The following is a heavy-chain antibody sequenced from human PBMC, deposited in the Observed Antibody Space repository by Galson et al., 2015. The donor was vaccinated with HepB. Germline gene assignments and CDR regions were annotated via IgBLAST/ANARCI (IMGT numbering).Heavy chain of an antibody. V-gene: IGHV3-30*18. Sequence: SLRLSCASSGFSFSNYGIHWVRQAPGTGLEWMAVISYDGSFRFYADSVKGRFTVSSDSSRSMLYLQLNSLRVEDTAVYYCAKGGPGQIKMTINRILGFDPWGQGTQVTVSS. J-gene: IGHJ5*02. CDR3: AKGGPGQIKMTINRILGFDP. D-gene: IGHD2/OR15-2a*01. CDR1: GFSFSNYG. CDR2: ISYDGSFR.